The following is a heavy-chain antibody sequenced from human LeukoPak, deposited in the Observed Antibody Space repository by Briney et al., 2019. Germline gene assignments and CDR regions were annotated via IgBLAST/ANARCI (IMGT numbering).Heavy chain of an antibody. D-gene: IGHD6-19*01. CDR3: AKGAYSSGWTFDY. V-gene: IGHV3-23*01. J-gene: IGHJ4*02. Sequence: QPGGSLRLSCAASGFTFSSHAMSWVRQAPGKGLEWVSVISGSGGSTYYADSVKGRFTISRDNSKNTLYLQMNSLRAEDTAVYYCAKGAYSSGWTFDYWGQGTLVTVSS. CDR1: GFTFSSHA. CDR2: ISGSGGST.